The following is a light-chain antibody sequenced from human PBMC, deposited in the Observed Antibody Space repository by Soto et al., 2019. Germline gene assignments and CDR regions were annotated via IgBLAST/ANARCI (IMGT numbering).Light chain of an antibody. Sequence: ESVLTQSPVTLSLSPGERATLSCRASQSVAGNSLAWYRHKPGQAPTLVIYGASSRSAGVADRFVGSASGTVFTLTISSLEPEDFAVYYCQQYGSSRDTFGQGPKLEIK. CDR1: QSVAGNS. V-gene: IGKV3-20*01. J-gene: IGKJ2*01. CDR2: GAS. CDR3: QQYGSSRDT.